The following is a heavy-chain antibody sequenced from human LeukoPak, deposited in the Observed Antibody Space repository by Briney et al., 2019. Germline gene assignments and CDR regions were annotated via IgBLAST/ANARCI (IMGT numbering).Heavy chain of an antibody. CDR3: ARGDSSRGYYYMDV. CDR2: INPNSGGT. D-gene: IGHD2-21*01. Sequence: ASVKVSCKASGYTFSIYNMHWVRQAPGQGLEWMGWINPNSGGTDYAQKFQGRVTMTRDTSISSAYMELSRLRSDDTAVYYCARGDSSRGYYYMDVWGRGTTDTVSS. CDR1: GYTFSIYN. V-gene: IGHV1-2*02. J-gene: IGHJ6*03.